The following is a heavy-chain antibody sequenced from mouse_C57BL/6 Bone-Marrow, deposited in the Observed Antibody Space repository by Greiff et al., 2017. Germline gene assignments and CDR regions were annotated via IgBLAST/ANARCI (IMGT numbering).Heavy chain of an antibody. V-gene: IGHV5-4*01. J-gene: IGHJ2*01. Sequence: EVQLQESGGGLVKPGGSLKLSCAASGFTFSSYAMSWVRQTPEKRLEWVATISDGGSYTYYPDNVQGRFTISRDNAKNNLYLQMSHLKSEDTAMYYCAGGDYFDDWGQGTTLTVSS. CDR3: AGGDYFDD. CDR1: GFTFSSYA. CDR2: ISDGGSYT.